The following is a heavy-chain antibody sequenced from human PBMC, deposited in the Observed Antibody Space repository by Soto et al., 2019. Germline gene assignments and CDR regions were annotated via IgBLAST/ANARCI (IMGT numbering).Heavy chain of an antibody. CDR1: GFTFSSYA. CDR3: AREYCSTTSCWGGMDV. J-gene: IGHJ6*02. CDR2: MSYDGNNK. Sequence: VQLLESGGGFVQPGGSLRLSCAASGFTFSSYAMHWVRQAPGKGLEWVAVMSYDGNNKYYVDSVKGRFTVSRDHSKNTLYLQMNSLRAEDTAVYYCAREYCSTTSCWGGMDVWGQGTTVTVSS. V-gene: IGHV3-30-3*01. D-gene: IGHD2-2*01.